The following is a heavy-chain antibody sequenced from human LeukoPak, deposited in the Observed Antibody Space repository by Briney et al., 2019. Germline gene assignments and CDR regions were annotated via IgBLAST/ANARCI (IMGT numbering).Heavy chain of an antibody. J-gene: IGHJ4*02. CDR1: GGSIRSSYYY. CDR3: ASINRGLAVLWGLGPVDY. CDR2: IYDSGST. D-gene: IGHD3-16*01. Sequence: PSETLSLTCTVSGGSIRSSYYYWGWIRQPPGKGLEWIGSIYDSGSTYYNPSLKSRVTISVDTSKNQFSLKLSSVTAADTAVYYCASINRGLAVLWGLGPVDYWGQGTLVTVSS. V-gene: IGHV4-39*07.